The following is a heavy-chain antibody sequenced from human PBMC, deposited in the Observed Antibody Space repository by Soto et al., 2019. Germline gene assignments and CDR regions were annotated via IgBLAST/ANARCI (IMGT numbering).Heavy chain of an antibody. CDR3: ARDKDRDQWGGNYYYSLDV. J-gene: IGHJ6*02. V-gene: IGHV1-69*12. CDR2: IIPIFRTP. D-gene: IGHD1-26*01. Sequence: QVQLVQSGPEVKKPGSSVKVSCKLFGGTFRTYAISWVRQAPGQGLEWMGGIIPIFRTPDYSQKFQGRVTIIADESTTTAYMELSTLTFEDTAVYYCARDKDRDQWGGNYYYSLDVWGQGTTVTVSS. CDR1: GGTFRTYA.